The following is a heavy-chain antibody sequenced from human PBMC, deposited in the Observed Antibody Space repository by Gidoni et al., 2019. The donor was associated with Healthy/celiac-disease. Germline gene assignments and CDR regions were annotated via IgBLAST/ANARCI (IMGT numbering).Heavy chain of an antibody. V-gene: IGHV2-70*04. J-gene: IGHJ4*02. CDR3: ALTLLNWNNY. Sequence: QVTLKESGPALVKPTQTLTLTCTFSGFSLSTSGMRVSWIRQPPGKALEWLARIDWDDDKFYSTSLKTRLTNSKDTAKKQVVLTMTNMDPVDTATYYCALTLLNWNNYWGQGTLVTVSS. D-gene: IGHD1-20*01. CDR2: IDWDDDK. CDR1: GFSLSTSGMR.